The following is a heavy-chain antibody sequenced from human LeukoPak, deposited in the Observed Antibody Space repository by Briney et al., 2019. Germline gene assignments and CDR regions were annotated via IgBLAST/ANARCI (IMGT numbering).Heavy chain of an antibody. CDR1: GGSFSGYY. CDR2: INHSGST. V-gene: IGHV4-34*01. J-gene: IGHJ4*02. D-gene: IGHD2-15*01. Sequence: SETLSLTCAVYGGSFSGYYWSWIRQPPGKGLEWIGEINHSGSTNYNPSLKSRVTISVDTSKNQFSLKLSSVTAADTAVYYCAKEVVVSGYFDYWGQGTLVTVSS. CDR3: AKEVVVSGYFDY.